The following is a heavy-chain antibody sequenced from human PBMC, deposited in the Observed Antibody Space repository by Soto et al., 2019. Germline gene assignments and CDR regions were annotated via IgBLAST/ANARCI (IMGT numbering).Heavy chain of an antibody. CDR3: AGGRIVVAGSSAYYSMDV. CDR2: IIPVFGII. J-gene: IGHJ6*02. V-gene: IGHV1-69*01. Sequence: QVHLLLQSGAEVKKPGSSVKVACKASGGNPSNSAISWVRQAPGQGLEWMGGIIPVFGIISHAQNFQGRDTISADESTSTAYMELRSLRSEDTAVYFCAGGRIVVAGSSAYYSMDVWGQETTVTVS. CDR1: GGNPSNSA. D-gene: IGHD3-22*01.